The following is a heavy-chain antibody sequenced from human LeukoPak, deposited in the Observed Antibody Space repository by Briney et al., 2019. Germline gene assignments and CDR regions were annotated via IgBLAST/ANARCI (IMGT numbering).Heavy chain of an antibody. CDR2: ISSSSSYI. J-gene: IGHJ3*02. V-gene: IGHV3-21*01. D-gene: IGHD3-22*01. CDR1: GFTFSSYS. Sequence: GGSLRLFCAASGFTFSSYSKNWVRQAPGKGLEWVSFISSSSSYICYADSVKGRFTISRDNAKNSLYLQMNSLRAEDTAVYYCSRSMLVVVDAFDIWGQGTMVTVSS. CDR3: SRSMLVVVDAFDI.